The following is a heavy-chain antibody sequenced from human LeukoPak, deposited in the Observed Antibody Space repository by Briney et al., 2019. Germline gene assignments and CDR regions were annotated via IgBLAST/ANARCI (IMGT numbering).Heavy chain of an antibody. Sequence: GGSLRLSCAASGFTVTSNYMTWVRQAPGKGLEWVSVISSGGNTYYADSVKGRFTISRDDSKNTVYLQMNGLRAEDTAVYYCAREVRGYYFDYWGQGTLVTASS. CDR3: AREVRGYYFDY. CDR2: ISSGGNT. D-gene: IGHD5-12*01. CDR1: GFTVTSNY. V-gene: IGHV3-53*01. J-gene: IGHJ4*02.